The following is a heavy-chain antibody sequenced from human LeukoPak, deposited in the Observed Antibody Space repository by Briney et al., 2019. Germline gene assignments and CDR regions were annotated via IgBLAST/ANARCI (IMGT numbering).Heavy chain of an antibody. CDR2: ISSGGSTI. Sequence: GGSLRLSCAASGFTFSSYEMNWVRPAPGKGLEWLSYISSGGSTIYYADSVRGRFTISRDNAKHSLYLQMDSLGAEDTAVYYCAPLYCSVGSCYSDAFDIWGQGTMVTVSS. D-gene: IGHD2-15*01. V-gene: IGHV3-48*03. CDR3: APLYCSVGSCYSDAFDI. CDR1: GFTFSSYE. J-gene: IGHJ3*02.